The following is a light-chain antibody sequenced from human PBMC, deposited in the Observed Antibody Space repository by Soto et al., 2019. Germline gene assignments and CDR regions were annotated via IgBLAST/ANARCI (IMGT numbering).Light chain of an antibody. V-gene: IGKV4-1*01. Sequence: DIVMTQSPDSLAVSLGERVTINCKSSQSVLSSANHQNHLAWYQQKPGQPPRLLIYWASTRESGVPDRFSGGGSGTDFTLTISSLQAEDVAVYYCQQYYTTPLTFGGGTKVEI. CDR2: WAS. CDR1: QSVLSSANHQNH. CDR3: QQYYTTPLT. J-gene: IGKJ4*01.